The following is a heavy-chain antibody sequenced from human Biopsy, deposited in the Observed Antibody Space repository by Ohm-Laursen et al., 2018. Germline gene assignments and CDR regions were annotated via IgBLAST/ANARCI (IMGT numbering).Heavy chain of an antibody. CDR2: VDWDDYK. CDR1: GFSLSSRGMC. J-gene: IGHJ6*02. V-gene: IGHV2-70*11. CDR3: ARTPILIVSAGLVYRHRRHLQGMDV. Sequence: TQTLTLTCSFSGFSLSSRGMCVSWIRQAPGKALEWLARVDWDDYKDYSASLQTKLSISKDTSNDQVVLTVNDVDPADTATYYCARTPILIVSAGLVYRHRRHLQGMDVWGQGIAVTVS. D-gene: IGHD6-13*01.